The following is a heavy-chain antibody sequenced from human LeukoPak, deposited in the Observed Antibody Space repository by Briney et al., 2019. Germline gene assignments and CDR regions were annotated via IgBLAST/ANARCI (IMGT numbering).Heavy chain of an antibody. CDR1: GYTVPTFA. CDR3: AREDYSGSGTYEGLDY. V-gene: IGHV1-3*01. J-gene: IGHJ4*02. D-gene: IGHD3-10*01. CDR2: INAGNGNT. Sequence: GASVKLSCKASGYTVPTFAMHWVRQAPGQRLEWMGWINAGNGNTKYSQKFQGRVTITRDTSASTAYMELSSLRSADTAVCYCAREDYSGSGTYEGLDYWGQGTLVTVSS.